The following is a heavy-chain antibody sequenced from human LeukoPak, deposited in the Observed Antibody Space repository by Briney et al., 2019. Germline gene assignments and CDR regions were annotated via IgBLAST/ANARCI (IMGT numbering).Heavy chain of an antibody. Sequence: PSGTLSLTCTVSGGSISSSNWWSWVRQAPGKGLEWIGEMYHNGSTNYNPSLKSRVTISVDKSKKQFSLKLNSVTAADTAVYYCARTRYYYNSRSYGAPYYFDYWGQGTLVTVSS. V-gene: IGHV4-4*02. J-gene: IGHJ4*02. CDR3: ARTRYYYNSRSYGAPYYFDY. D-gene: IGHD3-10*01. CDR2: MYHNGST. CDR1: GGSISSSNW.